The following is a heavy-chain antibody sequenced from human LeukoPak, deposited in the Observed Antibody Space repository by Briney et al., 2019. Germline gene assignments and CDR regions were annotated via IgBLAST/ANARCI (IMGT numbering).Heavy chain of an antibody. J-gene: IGHJ4*02. D-gene: IGHD3-22*01. Sequence: ASVKVSCKASGYTFTGYYMHWVRQAPGQGLEWMGWINPNSGGTNYAQKFQGRVTMTRDTSISTAYMELSRLRPDDTAVYYCARVRDSSGYYSYYFDYWGQGTLVTVSS. CDR2: INPNSGGT. CDR1: GYTFTGYY. CDR3: ARVRDSSGYYSYYFDY. V-gene: IGHV1-2*02.